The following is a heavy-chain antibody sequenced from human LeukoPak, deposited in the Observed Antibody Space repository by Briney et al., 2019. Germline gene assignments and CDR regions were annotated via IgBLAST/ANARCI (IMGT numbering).Heavy chain of an antibody. D-gene: IGHD2-15*01. J-gene: IGHJ4*02. CDR3: ARGVLLDSRNFDY. CDR2: IYYSGST. V-gene: IGHV4-39*07. Sequence: SETLSLTCTVSGGSISSSSYYWGWIRQPPGKGLEWIGSIYYSGSTYYNPSLKSRVTISVDTSKNQFSLKLSSVTAADTAVYYCARGVLLDSRNFDYWGQGTLVTVSS. CDR1: GGSISSSSYY.